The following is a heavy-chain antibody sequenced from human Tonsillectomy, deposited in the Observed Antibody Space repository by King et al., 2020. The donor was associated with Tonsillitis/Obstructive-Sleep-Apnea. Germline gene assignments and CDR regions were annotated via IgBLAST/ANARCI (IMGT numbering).Heavy chain of an antibody. CDR2: ISTSNNYI. D-gene: IGHD2-2*01. J-gene: IGHJ4*02. CDR3: ARDWDIVVVPVFDY. V-gene: IGHV3-21*01. CDR1: GFTFSTYT. Sequence: VQLVESGGGLVKPGGSLRLSCAASGFTFSTYTMNWVRQAPGKGLEWVSSISTSNNYIYYADSVKGRFTISRDNAKNSLYLQMNSLRADDTAVYYCARDWDIVVVPVFDYWGQGTLVTVSS.